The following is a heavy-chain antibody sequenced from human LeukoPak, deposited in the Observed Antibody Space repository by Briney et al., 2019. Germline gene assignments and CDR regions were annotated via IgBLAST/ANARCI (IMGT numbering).Heavy chain of an antibody. CDR1: GGSFSGYY. CDR2: IYYSGST. D-gene: IGHD4-11*01. V-gene: IGHV4-59*01. J-gene: IGHJ4*02. Sequence: SSETLSLTCAVYGGSFSGYYWSWIRQPPGKGLEWIGYIYYSGSTDYNPSLKSRVTISVDTSKNQFSLKLSSVTAADTAVYYCAREGVTKYYFDYWGQGTLVSVSS. CDR3: AREGVTKYYFDY.